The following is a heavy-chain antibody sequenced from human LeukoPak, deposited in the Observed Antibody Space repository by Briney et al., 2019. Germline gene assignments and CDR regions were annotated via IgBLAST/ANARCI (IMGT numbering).Heavy chain of an antibody. D-gene: IGHD3-10*01. J-gene: IGHJ6*03. CDR2: IYYSGST. V-gene: IGHV4-59*01. CDR1: GGSFSSYY. Sequence: PSQTLSLSCAVYGGSFSSYYRSCIRQPPGEGLEWIWDIYYSGSTNYNPSPKSLVTISVDTSKKHFSLKISALTPAHTRVYYSGSVFFPGRRLWFGVTLYYMDVWGKVATVTISS. CDR3: GSVFFPGRRLWFGVTLYYMDV.